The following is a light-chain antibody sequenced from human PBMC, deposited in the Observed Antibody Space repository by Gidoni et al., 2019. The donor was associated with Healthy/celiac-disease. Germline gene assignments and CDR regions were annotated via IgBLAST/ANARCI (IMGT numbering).Light chain of an antibody. J-gene: IGKJ1*01. V-gene: IGKV1-39*01. Sequence: DIQTAQSPSSLSATVGDRLTITCRANQSISSYVDWYQQKPGKAPKLLIYAASSLESGVPSRFSGSGSGTDFTLTISSLQAEDVAAYYCQQSYSTPRTFGQGTKVEIK. CDR3: QQSYSTPRT. CDR1: QSISSY. CDR2: AAS.